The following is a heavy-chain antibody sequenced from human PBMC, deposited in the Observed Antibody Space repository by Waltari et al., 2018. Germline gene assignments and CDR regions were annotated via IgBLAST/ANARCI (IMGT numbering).Heavy chain of an antibody. V-gene: IGHV4-59*08. D-gene: IGHD3-10*01. CDR1: GGSISSYY. CDR3: ARHRPGPDYYYYYMDV. Sequence: QVQLQESGPGLVKPSETLSLTCTVSGGSISSYYWSWLRQPPGKGLEWIGYIYYSGSTNNNPSLKSRVTISVDTSKNQFSLKRSSVTAADTAVYYCARHRPGPDYYYYYMDVWGKGTTVTISS. CDR2: IYYSGST. J-gene: IGHJ6*03.